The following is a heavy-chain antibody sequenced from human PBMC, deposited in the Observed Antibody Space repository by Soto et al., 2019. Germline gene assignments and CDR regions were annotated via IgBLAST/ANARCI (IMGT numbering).Heavy chain of an antibody. D-gene: IGHD1-26*01. Sequence: PGGSLRLSCAASGFTFSDHYMDWVRQAPGKGLEWVGRTRNKANSYTTEYVASVKGRFTISRDDSKNSLYLQMNSLKTEDTAVYYCARAPYSGSYLEDYYYGMDVWGQGTTVTVSS. CDR1: GFTFSDHY. CDR3: ARAPYSGSYLEDYYYGMDV. J-gene: IGHJ6*02. V-gene: IGHV3-72*01. CDR2: TRNKANSYTT.